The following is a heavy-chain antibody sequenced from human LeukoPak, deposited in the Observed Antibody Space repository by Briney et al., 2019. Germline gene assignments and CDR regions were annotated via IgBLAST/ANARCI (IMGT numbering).Heavy chain of an antibody. CDR2: INHSGST. V-gene: IGHV4-34*01. Sequence: SETLSLTCAVYGGSFSGYYWSWIRQPPGKGLEWIGEINHSGSTNYNPSLKSRVTISVDTSKNQFSLKLSSVTAADMAVYYCARRNADYVWGSYRSFDYWGQGTLVTVSS. CDR3: ARRNADYVWGSYRSFDY. D-gene: IGHD3-16*02. J-gene: IGHJ4*02. CDR1: GGSFSGYY.